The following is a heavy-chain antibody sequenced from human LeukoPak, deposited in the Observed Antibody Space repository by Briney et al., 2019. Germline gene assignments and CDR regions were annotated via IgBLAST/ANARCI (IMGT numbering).Heavy chain of an antibody. CDR2: IYYSGST. D-gene: IGHD5-18*01. Sequence: SETLSLTCTVSGGSISSYYWSWIRQPPGKGLEWIGYIYYSGSTNYNPSLKSRVTISVDTSKNQFSLKLSSVTAADTAVHYCARSLTATEAFDIWGQGTMVTVSS. CDR3: ARSLTATEAFDI. J-gene: IGHJ3*02. V-gene: IGHV4-59*12. CDR1: GGSISSYY.